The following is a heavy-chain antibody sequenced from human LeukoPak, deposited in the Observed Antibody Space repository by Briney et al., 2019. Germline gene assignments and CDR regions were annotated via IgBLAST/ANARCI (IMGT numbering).Heavy chain of an antibody. V-gene: IGHV3-21*04. D-gene: IGHD3-9*01. CDR2: ISSSSSYI. CDR3: ARGGYFDPFDY. Sequence: GGSLRLSCAASGFTFSSYSMNWVRQAPGKGLEWVSSISSSSSYIYYADSVKGRFTISRDNSKNTLYLQMNSLRAEDTAVYYCARGGYFDPFDYWGQGTLVTVSS. CDR1: GFTFSSYS. J-gene: IGHJ4*02.